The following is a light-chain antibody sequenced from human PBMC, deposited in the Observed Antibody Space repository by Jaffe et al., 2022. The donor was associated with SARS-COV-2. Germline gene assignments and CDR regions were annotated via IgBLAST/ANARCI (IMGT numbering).Light chain of an antibody. CDR3: QAWASSTGV. CDR2: QDS. J-gene: IGLJ2*01. Sequence: SYELTQPPSVSVSPGQTASITCSGDKLGDKYAYWYQQKPGQSPVLVIYQDSERPSGIPERFSGSNSGNTATLTISGTQAMDEADYYCQAWASSTGVFGGGTKLTVL. CDR1: KLGDKY. V-gene: IGLV3-1*01.